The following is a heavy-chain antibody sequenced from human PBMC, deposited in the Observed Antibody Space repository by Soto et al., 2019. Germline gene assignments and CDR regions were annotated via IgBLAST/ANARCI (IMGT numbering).Heavy chain of an antibody. CDR1: GFTFSNAW. CDR3: TTDPGTYYDFWSGYAFDI. D-gene: IGHD3-3*01. Sequence: EVQLVESGGGLVKPGGSLRLSCAASGFTFSNAWMSWVRQAPGKGLEWVGRITSKTDGGTTDYAAPVKGRFTISRDDSKNTLYLQMNSLKTEDTAVYYCTTDPGTYYDFWSGYAFDIWGQGTMVTVSS. CDR2: ITSKTDGGTT. V-gene: IGHV3-15*01. J-gene: IGHJ3*02.